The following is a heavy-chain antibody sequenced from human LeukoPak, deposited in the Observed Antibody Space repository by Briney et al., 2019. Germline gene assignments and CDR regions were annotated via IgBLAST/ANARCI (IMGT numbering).Heavy chain of an antibody. CDR3: ARTYYYGSGSYILDAFDI. CDR2: IYSGGST. J-gene: IGHJ3*02. D-gene: IGHD3-10*01. Sequence: PGGSLRLSCAASGFTVSSNYMSWVRQAPGKGLEWVSVIYSGGSTYYADSVKSRFTISRDNSKNTLYLQMNSLRAEDTAVYYCARTYYYGSGSYILDAFDIWGQGTMVTVSS. V-gene: IGHV3-53*01. CDR1: GFTVSSNY.